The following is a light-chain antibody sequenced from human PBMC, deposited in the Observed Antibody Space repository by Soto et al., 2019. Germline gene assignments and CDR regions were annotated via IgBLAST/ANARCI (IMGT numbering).Light chain of an antibody. J-gene: IGKJ3*01. CDR1: QSIYNY. V-gene: IGKV1-39*01. CDR3: QQSYSTPFT. CDR2: APS. Sequence: DIQMTQSPSSLSASVGDRVTITCRASQSIYNYVNWYQQRPGKAPKLLMYAPSTSQNGVPSRFSGSGSGTDFTLTISSLQPEDFAIYYFQQSYSTPFTFGPGTEVDIK.